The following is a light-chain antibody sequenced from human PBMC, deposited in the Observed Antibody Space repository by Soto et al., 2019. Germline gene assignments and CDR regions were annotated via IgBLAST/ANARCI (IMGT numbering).Light chain of an antibody. CDR2: GAS. CDR1: QSVSSNY. J-gene: IGKJ2*03. V-gene: IGKV3-20*01. CDR3: QQYGSSPSYS. Sequence: EIVLTQSPGTLSLSPGERATLSCRASQSVSSNYLTWYQQKPGQAPRLLIYGASSRATGIPDRFSGSGSGTDFTLTISRLEPEDSAVYYCQQYGSSPSYSFGQVTKLEIK.